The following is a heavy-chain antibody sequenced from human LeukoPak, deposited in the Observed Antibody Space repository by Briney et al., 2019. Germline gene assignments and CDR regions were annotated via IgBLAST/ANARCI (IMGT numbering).Heavy chain of an antibody. V-gene: IGHV4-39*01. J-gene: IGHJ6*03. CDR1: GDSISSSSYY. D-gene: IGHD3-10*01. CDR2: IYYSGST. Sequence: SETLSLTCTVSGDSISSSSYYWGWIRQPPGKGLEWIGSIYYSGSTYYNPSLKSRVTISVDTSKNQFSLKLSSVTAADTAAYYCARRGGIIRGVASYYYMDVWGKGTTVTISS. CDR3: ARRGGIIRGVASYYYMDV.